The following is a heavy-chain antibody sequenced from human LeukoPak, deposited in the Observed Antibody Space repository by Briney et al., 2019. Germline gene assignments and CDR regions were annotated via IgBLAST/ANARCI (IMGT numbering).Heavy chain of an antibody. V-gene: IGHV3-23*01. D-gene: IGHD1-26*01. CDR1: GFTVSSNY. CDR3: AKIPGTYSYYFDY. Sequence: PGGSLRLSCAASGFTVSSNYMSWVRQAPGKGLEWVSAISGSGGSTYYADSVKGRFTISRDNSKNTLYLQMNSLRAEDTAVYYCAKIPGTYSYYFDYWGQGTLVTVSS. CDR2: ISGSGGST. J-gene: IGHJ4*02.